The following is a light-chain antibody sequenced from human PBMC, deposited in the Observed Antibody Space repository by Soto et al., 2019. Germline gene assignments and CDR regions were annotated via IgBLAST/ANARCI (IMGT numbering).Light chain of an antibody. CDR2: KAS. Sequence: DIQMTQSPSTLSASVGDRVTITCRASQSISSWLAWYQQKPGKAPKLLIYKASSLESGVPSRFSGSGSGTEFTLTISSLQPDDFATYYCQQYNSYSWTFGVGTKVEIK. CDR3: QQYNSYSWT. V-gene: IGKV1-5*03. J-gene: IGKJ1*01. CDR1: QSISSW.